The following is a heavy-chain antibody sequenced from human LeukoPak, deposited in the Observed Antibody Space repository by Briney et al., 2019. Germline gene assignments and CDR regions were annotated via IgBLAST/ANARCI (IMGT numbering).Heavy chain of an antibody. CDR3: AREGSSGPRHYYYYYMDV. J-gene: IGHJ6*03. V-gene: IGHV4-34*01. CDR1: VGSFSGYY. D-gene: IGHD3-22*01. CDR2: INHSGST. Sequence: SETLSLTCAVYVGSFSGYYWSLIRQPPGKGLEWIGEINHSGSTNYNPSLKSRATISVDTSKNQFSLKLSSVTAADTAVYYCAREGSSGPRHYYYYYMDVWGKGTTVTVSS.